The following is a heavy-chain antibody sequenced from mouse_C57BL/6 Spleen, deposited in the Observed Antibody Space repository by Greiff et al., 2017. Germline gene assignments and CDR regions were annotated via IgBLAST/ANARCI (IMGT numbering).Heavy chain of an antibody. CDR3: AKRGENWDGYWYFDV. Sequence: VQRVESGPGLVAPSQSLSITCTVSGFSLTSYGVDWVRQPPGKGLEWLGVIWGGGSTNYNSALMSRLSISKDNSKSQVFLKMNSLQTDDTAMYYCAKRGENWDGYWYFDVWGTGTTVTVSS. CDR2: IWGGGST. CDR1: GFSLTSYG. V-gene: IGHV2-9*01. D-gene: IGHD4-1*01. J-gene: IGHJ1*03.